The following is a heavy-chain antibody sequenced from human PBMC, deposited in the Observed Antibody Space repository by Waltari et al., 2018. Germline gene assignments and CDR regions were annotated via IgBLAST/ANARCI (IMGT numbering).Heavy chain of an antibody. CDR1: GFTFSSYE. CDR3: ARSHRFLGSLYYYYYGMDV. D-gene: IGHD3-10*01. J-gene: IGHJ6*02. Sequence: EVQLVESGGGLVQPGGSLRLSCAASGFTFSSYEMNWVRQAPGKGLEWVSYISSSGSTIYYADSVKGRFTISRDNAKNSLYLQMNSLRAEDTAVYYCARSHRFLGSLYYYYYGMDVWGQGTTVTVSS. CDR2: ISSSGSTI. V-gene: IGHV3-48*03.